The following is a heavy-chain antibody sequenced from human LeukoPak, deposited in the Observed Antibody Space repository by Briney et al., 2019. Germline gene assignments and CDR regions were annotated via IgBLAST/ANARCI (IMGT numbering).Heavy chain of an antibody. J-gene: IGHJ5*02. V-gene: IGHV3-21*01. D-gene: IGHD3-22*01. CDR3: ASEINYYDSSGLP. CDR1: GFTFSSYS. Sequence: GGSLRLSCAASGFTFSSYSMNWVRQAPGKGLEWVSSISSSSSYIYYADSVKGRFTISRDNAKNSLYLQMNSLRAEDTAVYYCASEINYYDSSGLPWGQGTLVTVSS. CDR2: ISSSSSYI.